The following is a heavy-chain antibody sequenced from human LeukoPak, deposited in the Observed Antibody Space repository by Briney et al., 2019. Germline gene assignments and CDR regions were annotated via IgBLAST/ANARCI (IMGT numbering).Heavy chain of an antibody. CDR1: GFSFSSYW. J-gene: IGHJ3*02. Sequence: GGSLRLSCAASGFSFSSYWMSWVRQAPGKGLEWVANIKEDGSEKYHVDSVKGRFTISRDNAKNSLYLQMNSLRAEDTAVYFCARDGWALYAFDIWGQRTMVTVSS. CDR2: IKEDGSEK. D-gene: IGHD2-8*01. V-gene: IGHV3-7*01. CDR3: ARDGWALYAFDI.